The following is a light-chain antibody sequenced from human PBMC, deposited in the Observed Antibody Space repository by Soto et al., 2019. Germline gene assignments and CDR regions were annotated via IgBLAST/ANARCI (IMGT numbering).Light chain of an antibody. J-gene: IGKJ2*01. CDR1: QSVLYSSNIKNY. CDR3: QQYYSTLYT. V-gene: IGKV4-1*01. CDR2: WAS. Sequence: DIVMTQSPDSLAVSLGERATINCRSSQSVLYSSNIKNYLNWFQQKPGQPPKLLISWASTRESGVPDRFSGSGSGTDFTLTISSLQAEDVAVYYCQQYYSTLYTFGQGTKLEIK.